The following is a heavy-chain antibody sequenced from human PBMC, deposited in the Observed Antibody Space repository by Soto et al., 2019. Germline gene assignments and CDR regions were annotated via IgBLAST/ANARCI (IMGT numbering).Heavy chain of an antibody. D-gene: IGHD3-22*01. CDR3: ARDAYDSSGYNYYGMDV. Sequence: QVQLVQSGAEVKKPGYSVKVSCKASGGTFSSYAISWVRQAPGQGLEWMGGIIPIFGTANYAQKFQGRVTITADESTSTAYMELSSLRSEDTAMYYCARDAYDSSGYNYYGMDVWGQGTTVTVSS. CDR1: GGTFSSYA. J-gene: IGHJ6*02. V-gene: IGHV1-69*12. CDR2: IIPIFGTA.